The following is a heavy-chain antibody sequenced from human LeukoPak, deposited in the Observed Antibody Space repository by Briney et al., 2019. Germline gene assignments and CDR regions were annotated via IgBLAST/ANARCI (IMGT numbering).Heavy chain of an antibody. CDR2: IIPLFGTS. CDR3: ARGKAVACRPQTWFDP. CDR1: GGTFGRNA. J-gene: IGHJ5*02. V-gene: IGHV1-69*06. D-gene: IGHD6-19*01. Sequence: GASVKVSCKASGGTFGRNAISWVRQVPRQGLEWMGGIIPLFGTSNYAQKFQGRLTITADKSTSTVYMELSNLRSEDTAVYYCARGKAVACRPQTWFDPWGQGTLVTVSS.